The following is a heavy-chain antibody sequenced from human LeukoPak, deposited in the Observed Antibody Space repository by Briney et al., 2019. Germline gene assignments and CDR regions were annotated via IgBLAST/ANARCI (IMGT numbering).Heavy chain of an antibody. D-gene: IGHD2-2*02. CDR1: GFTFSSYA. Sequence: GGSLRLSCAASGFTFSSYAMHWVRQAPGKGLEWVAVISYDGSNKYYADSVRGRFTISRDNSKNTLYLQMNSLRAEDTAVYYCARAAYCSSTSCYSPHDYWGQGTLVTVSS. J-gene: IGHJ4*02. CDR2: ISYDGSNK. CDR3: ARAAYCSSTSCYSPHDY. V-gene: IGHV3-30-3*01.